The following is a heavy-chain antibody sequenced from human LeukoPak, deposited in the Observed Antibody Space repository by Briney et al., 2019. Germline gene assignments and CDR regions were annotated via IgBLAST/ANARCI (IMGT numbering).Heavy chain of an antibody. J-gene: IGHJ4*02. D-gene: IGHD3-3*01. CDR2: IYYSGST. CDR1: GGSISSYY. Sequence: SETLSLTCTVSGGSISSYYWSWIRQPPGKGLEWIGYIYYSGSTNYNPSLKSRVTISVDTSKNQFSLKLSSVTAADTAVYYCARVRYDFWSGHHGFDYWGQGTLVTVSS. V-gene: IGHV4-59*01. CDR3: ARVRYDFWSGHHGFDY.